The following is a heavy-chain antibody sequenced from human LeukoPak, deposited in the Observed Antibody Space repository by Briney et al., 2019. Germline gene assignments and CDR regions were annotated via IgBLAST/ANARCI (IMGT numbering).Heavy chain of an antibody. D-gene: IGHD2-15*01. CDR3: AKAPVTTCRGAFCYPFDY. V-gene: IGHV3-30*02. J-gene: IGHJ4*02. CDR1: GSSFSDYG. CDR2: IRYDGTNK. Sequence: SGGSLRLSCAASGSSFSDYGMYWVRQAPGKGLEWVAFIRYDGTNKYYGDSVKGRFTISRDSSKNTLFLQMNRLRPEDAAVYYCAKAPVTTCRGAFCYPFDYWGLGTLVTVSS.